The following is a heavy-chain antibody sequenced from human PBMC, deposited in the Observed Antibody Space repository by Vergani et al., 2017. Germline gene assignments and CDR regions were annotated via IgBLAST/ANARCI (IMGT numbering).Heavy chain of an antibody. V-gene: IGHV3-23*04. D-gene: IGHD6-13*01. Sequence: EVQLVESGGVVVQPGGSLRLSCAASGFTFDDYAMHWVRQAPGKGLEWVSAISGSGGSTYYADSVKGRFTISRDNSKNTLYLQMNSLRAEDTAVYYCAKGVAAAGVRYFDYWGQGTLVTVSS. J-gene: IGHJ4*02. CDR1: GFTFDDYA. CDR2: ISGSGGST. CDR3: AKGVAAAGVRYFDY.